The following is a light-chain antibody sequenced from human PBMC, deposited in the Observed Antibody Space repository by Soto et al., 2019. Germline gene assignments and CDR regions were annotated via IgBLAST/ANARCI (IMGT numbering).Light chain of an antibody. CDR3: CSYAGSTTRVV. Sequence: QSALTQPASVSGSPGQSIAISCTGTSSDVVTYKYVSWYQQHPGKAPKLMIYEVSIRPSGVSDRFSGSNSGNTASLTISGLRPEDEAYSYCCSYAGSTTRVVFGGGTQLTVL. CDR2: EVS. V-gene: IGLV2-14*01. J-gene: IGLJ2*01. CDR1: SSDVVTYKY.